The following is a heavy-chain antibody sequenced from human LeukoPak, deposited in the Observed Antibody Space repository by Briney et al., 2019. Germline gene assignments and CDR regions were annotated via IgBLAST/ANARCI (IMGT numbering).Heavy chain of an antibody. J-gene: IGHJ4*02. CDR2: ISFDGNDK. CDR1: GFTFATHA. CDR3: ARGDGYGDY. V-gene: IGHV3-30*03. D-gene: IGHD5-24*01. Sequence: PGGSLRLSCAASGFTFATHAMHWVRQAPGKGLGWVAVISFDGNDKYSSDSVKGRFTISRDNSKSTLYLQMNSLRVEDSAVYYCARGDGYGDYWGQGTLVTVSS.